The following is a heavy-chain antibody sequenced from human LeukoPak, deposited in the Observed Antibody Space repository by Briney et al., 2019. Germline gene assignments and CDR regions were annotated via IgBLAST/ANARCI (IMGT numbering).Heavy chain of an antibody. D-gene: IGHD4-17*01. CDR3: ARGNNGDYSDAFDI. CDR1: GYTFVGYY. Sequence: ASVKVSCKASGYTFVGYYIHLVRQAPGQGLEWMGWINSNTGGTIYAQRFQGRVTMTRDTSTSTAYMELSRLTSDGTAVYYCARGNNGDYSDAFDIWGQGTLVTVSS. CDR2: INSNTGGT. J-gene: IGHJ3*02. V-gene: IGHV1-2*02.